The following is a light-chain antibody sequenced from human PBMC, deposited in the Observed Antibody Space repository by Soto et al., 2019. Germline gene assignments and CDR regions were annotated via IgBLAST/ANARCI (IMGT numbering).Light chain of an antibody. J-gene: IGKJ4*01. CDR3: QQYSASPVP. V-gene: IGKV3-15*01. CDR2: GAS. CDR1: RSITSN. Sequence: EEVMTQSPATLSVSPGERATLSCWASRSITSNLAWYQQKPGQAPRLLIYGASTRAPGIPARFSGSGSGTKFTLTISSLVSDDFAVYYWQQYSASPVPVGGGTRVEIK.